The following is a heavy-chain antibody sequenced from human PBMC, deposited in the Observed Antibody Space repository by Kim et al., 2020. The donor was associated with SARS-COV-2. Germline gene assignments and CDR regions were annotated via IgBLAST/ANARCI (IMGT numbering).Heavy chain of an antibody. CDR2: ISDSGVGT. Sequence: GGSLRLSCAASGFTFSSSAMTWARQAPGKGLEWVSSISDSGVGTYYADSVKGRFTISRDNSKKMLYLQMNSLRAEDTAVYYCIVLVGDGGPGTLVTVSS. V-gene: IGHV3-23*01. D-gene: IGHD2-15*01. CDR3: IVLVGD. CDR1: GFTFSSSA. J-gene: IGHJ4*02.